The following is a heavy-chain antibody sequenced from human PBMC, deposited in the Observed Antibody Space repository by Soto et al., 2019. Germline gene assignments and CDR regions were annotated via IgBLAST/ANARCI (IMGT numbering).Heavy chain of an antibody. V-gene: IGHV4-39*01. CDR3: ASNKSGSDWIDP. CDR2: MFYSGAT. D-gene: IGHD2-15*01. Sequence: PSDTLSLSCTVSGVSISGISYCWGWIRQPPGKVLQWIGCMFYSGATYYNPSLKNGVTLYVDKSNNAFSMKLVSVTAQDKDVYYCASNKSGSDWIDPWGQGTLVTVSS. CDR1: GVSISGISYC. J-gene: IGHJ5*02.